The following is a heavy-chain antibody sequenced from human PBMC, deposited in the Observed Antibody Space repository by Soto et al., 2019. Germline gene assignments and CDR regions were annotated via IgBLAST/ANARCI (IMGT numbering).Heavy chain of an antibody. CDR3: ARRAPPHYGMNV. CDR2: IYYSGST. Sequence: ETLSLTCTVSGGSISSYYWSWIRQPPGKGLEWIGYIYYSGSTNYNPSLKSRVTISVDTSKNQFSLKLSSVTAADTAVYYCARRAPPHYGMNVWRQRPTVIVSS. J-gene: IGHJ6*02. V-gene: IGHV4-59*01. CDR1: GGSISSYY.